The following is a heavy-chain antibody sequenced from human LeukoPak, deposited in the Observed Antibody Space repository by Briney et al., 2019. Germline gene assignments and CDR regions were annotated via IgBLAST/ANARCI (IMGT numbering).Heavy chain of an antibody. Sequence: GRSLRLSCAASGFTFSSYAMHWVRQAPGKGLEWVAVISYDGSNKYYADSVKGRFTISRDNSKNTLYLQMNSLRAEDTAVYYCARIDMIWEIHDAFDIWGQGTMVTVSS. CDR2: ISYDGSNK. J-gene: IGHJ3*02. CDR3: ARIDMIWEIHDAFDI. V-gene: IGHV3-30-3*01. D-gene: IGHD3-22*01. CDR1: GFTFSSYA.